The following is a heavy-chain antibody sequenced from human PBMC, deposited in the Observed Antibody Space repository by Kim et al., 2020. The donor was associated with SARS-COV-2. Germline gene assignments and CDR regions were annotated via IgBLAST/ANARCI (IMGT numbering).Heavy chain of an antibody. J-gene: IGHJ4*02. D-gene: IGHD6-19*01. Sequence: GGSLRLSCAASGFTFSSYGMHWVRQAPGKGLEWVAVISYDGSNKYYADSVKGRFTISRDNSKNTLYPQMNSLRAEDTAVYYCAKERQWLEYYFDYWGQGT. CDR1: GFTFSSYG. V-gene: IGHV3-30*18. CDR3: AKERQWLEYYFDY. CDR2: ISYDGSNK.